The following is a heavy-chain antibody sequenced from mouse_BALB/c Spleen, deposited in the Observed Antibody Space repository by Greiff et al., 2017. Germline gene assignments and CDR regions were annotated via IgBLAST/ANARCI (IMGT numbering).Heavy chain of an antibody. J-gene: IGHJ4*01. CDR2: IYTYNGGT. Sequence: EVQLQQSGPELVQPGASVKISCTASGYTFTDYNMHWVKQSHGKSLEWIGYIYTYNGGTAYTQKFKGKATLTVDNSSSTAYMELRSLTSEDSAVYYVAPFYYWYGGYYAMDYWGQGTSVTVSS. CDR1: GYTFTDYN. V-gene: IGHV1S29*02. CDR3: APFYYWYGGYYAMDY. D-gene: IGHD2-14*01.